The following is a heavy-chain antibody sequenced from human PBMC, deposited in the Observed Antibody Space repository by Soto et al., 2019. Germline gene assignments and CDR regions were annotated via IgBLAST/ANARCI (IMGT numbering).Heavy chain of an antibody. D-gene: IGHD3-16*01. Sequence: QVQLVESGGGVVQPGRSLRLSCAASGFTFSYYPMHWVRQAPGKGLEWVAVISYDGSNKYYADSLKGRFTITRDNSKNTLYLQMNSLRAEDTAASYWAGGVGGLAGAYNSPGYWGQGPLGTVSS. CDR2: ISYDGSNK. CDR1: GFTFSYYP. CDR3: AGGVGGLAGAYNSPGY. J-gene: IGHJ1*01. V-gene: IGHV3-30-3*01.